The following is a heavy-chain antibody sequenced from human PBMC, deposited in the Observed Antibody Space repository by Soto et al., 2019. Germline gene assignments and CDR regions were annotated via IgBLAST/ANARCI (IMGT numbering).Heavy chain of an antibody. J-gene: IGHJ4*02. V-gene: IGHV3-30*18. CDR1: GFTFSSYG. CDR2: ISYDGSNK. D-gene: IGHD3-3*01. CDR3: AKDGSLRFLEWLLHLNY. Sequence: GGSLRLSCAASGFTFSSYGIHWVRQAPGKGLEWVAVISYDGSNKYYADSVKGRFTISRDNSKNTLYLQMNSLRAEDTAVYYCAKDGSLRFLEWLLHLNYWGQGTLVTVSS.